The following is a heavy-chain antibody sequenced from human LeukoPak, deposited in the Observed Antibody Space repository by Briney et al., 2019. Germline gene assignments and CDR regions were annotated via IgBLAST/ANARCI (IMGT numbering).Heavy chain of an antibody. V-gene: IGHV1-69*13. CDR1: GGTFSSYA. Sequence: GASVKVSCKASGGTFSSYAISWVRQAPGQGLEWMGGIIPIFGTANYAQKFQGRVTITADESTNTAYMELRSLRSDDTAVYYCARAAISKDGSGYFYWGQGTLVTVSS. D-gene: IGHD3-22*01. CDR2: IIPIFGTA. CDR3: ARAAISKDGSGYFY. J-gene: IGHJ4*02.